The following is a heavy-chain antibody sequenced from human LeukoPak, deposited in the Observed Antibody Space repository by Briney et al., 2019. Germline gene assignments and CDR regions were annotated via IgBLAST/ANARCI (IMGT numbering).Heavy chain of an antibody. CDR1: GGTFISYA. Sequence: ASVKVSCKASGGTFISYAISWVRQMPGKGLEWMGIIYPGDSDPRYSPSFQGQVTISADKSISTAYLQWSSLKASDSAMYYCVRHGLGSSWFGFDYWGQGTLVTVSS. CDR2: IYPGDSDP. CDR3: VRHGLGSSWFGFDY. D-gene: IGHD6-13*01. J-gene: IGHJ4*02. V-gene: IGHV5-51*01.